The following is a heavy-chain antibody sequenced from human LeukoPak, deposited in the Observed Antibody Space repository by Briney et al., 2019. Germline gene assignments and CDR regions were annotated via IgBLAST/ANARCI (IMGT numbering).Heavy chain of an antibody. J-gene: IGHJ5*02. CDR3: ARTVVVAATSWFDP. D-gene: IGHD2-15*01. Sequence: TGGSLRLSCAASGFTFTTYWMTWVRQAPGKGLEWVANINQDGSEKYYVDSVKGRFTISRDNAKNSLYLQMNSLRAEDTAVYYCARTVVVAATSWFDPWGQGTLVTVSS. CDR1: GFTFTTYW. V-gene: IGHV3-7*01. CDR2: INQDGSEK.